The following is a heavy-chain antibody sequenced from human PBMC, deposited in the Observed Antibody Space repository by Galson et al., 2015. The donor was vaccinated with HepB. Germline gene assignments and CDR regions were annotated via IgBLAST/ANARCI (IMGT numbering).Heavy chain of an antibody. CDR1: GGTFSSYA. V-gene: IGHV1-69*04. J-gene: IGHJ3*02. CDR3: ARGGAYGSNAFDI. D-gene: IGHD3-10*01. CDR2: IIPILGIA. Sequence: SVKVSCKASGGTFSSYAISWVRQAPGQGLEWMGRIIPILGIANYAQKFQGRVTITADKSTSTAYMELSSLRSEDTAVYYCARGGAYGSNAFDIWGQGTMVAVSS.